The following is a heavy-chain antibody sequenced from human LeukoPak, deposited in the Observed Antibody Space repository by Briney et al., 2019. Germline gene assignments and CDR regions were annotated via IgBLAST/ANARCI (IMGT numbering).Heavy chain of an antibody. V-gene: IGHV1-46*01. CDR1: GYTFTSYY. CDR2: INPSGGST. CDR3: ARVAAREGHFDY. Sequence: ASVKVSCKASGYTFTSYYMHWVRQAPRQGLEWMGIINPSGGSTSYAQKFQGRVTMTRDTSTSTVYMELSSLRSEDTAVYYCARVAAREGHFDYWGQGTLVTVSS. J-gene: IGHJ4*02. D-gene: IGHD6-25*01.